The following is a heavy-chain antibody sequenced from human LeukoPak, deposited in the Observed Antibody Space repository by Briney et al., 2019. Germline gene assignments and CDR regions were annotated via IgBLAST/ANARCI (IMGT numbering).Heavy chain of an antibody. Sequence: GGSLRLSCAASGFTFSSYAMHWVRQAPGKGLEWVAVIWYDGTNKYYADSVKGRFTISRDSSKNTLYLQMNSLRAEDTALYYCARAAYDSSGYLTLWGQGTLVTVSS. CDR1: GFTFSSYA. CDR3: ARAAYDSSGYLTL. V-gene: IGHV3-33*08. J-gene: IGHJ4*02. D-gene: IGHD3-22*01. CDR2: IWYDGTNK.